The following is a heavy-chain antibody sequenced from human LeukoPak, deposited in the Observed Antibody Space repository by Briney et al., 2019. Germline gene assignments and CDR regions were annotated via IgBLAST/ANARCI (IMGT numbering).Heavy chain of an antibody. D-gene: IGHD7-27*01. CDR1: GFTFSNYN. CDR3: ARVSAGAYFFYMDV. V-gene: IGHV3-64*02. CDR2: ITGDGGNT. J-gene: IGHJ6*03. Sequence: PGGSLRLSCADSGFTFSNYNMNWVRQSPGKGLEYVSAITGDGGNTYYAESVKGRFTISRDNSQNTLYLQVSSLRAEDMAVYYCARVSAGAYFFYMDVWGKGTTVTISS.